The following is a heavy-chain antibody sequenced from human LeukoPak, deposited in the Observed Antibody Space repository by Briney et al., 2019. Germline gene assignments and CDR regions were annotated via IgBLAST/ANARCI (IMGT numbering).Heavy chain of an antibody. V-gene: IGHV3-33*01. D-gene: IGHD4-17*01. CDR2: IWYDGSNK. CDR1: GFTFSSYG. CDR3: ARDTGYGDHDAFDI. J-gene: IGHJ3*02. Sequence: GRSLRLSCAASGFTFSSYGMHWVRQAPGKGLEWVAVIWYDGSNKYYADSVKGRFTISRGNSKNTLYLQMNSLRAEDTAVYYCARDTGYGDHDAFDIWGQGTMVTVSS.